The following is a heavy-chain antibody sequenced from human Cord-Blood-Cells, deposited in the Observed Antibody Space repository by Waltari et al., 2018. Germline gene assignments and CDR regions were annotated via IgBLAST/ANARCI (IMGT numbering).Heavy chain of an antibody. D-gene: IGHD3-10*01. Sequence: QVQLVQSGAEVKKPGASVKVSCKASGYTFTGYYMHWVRQAPGQGLEWMGWINPNSGGTNYAQKFQGRVTMTRDTSISTAYMELSRLRSDDTAVYYCARESSPFVDGSGSNPWGQGTLVTVSS. V-gene: IGHV1-2*02. CDR2: INPNSGGT. CDR3: ARESSPFVDGSGSNP. J-gene: IGHJ5*02. CDR1: GYTFTGYY.